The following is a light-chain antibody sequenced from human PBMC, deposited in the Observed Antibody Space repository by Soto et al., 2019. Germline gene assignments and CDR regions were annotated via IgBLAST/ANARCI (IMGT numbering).Light chain of an antibody. CDR1: SSDVGGQNY. CDR2: AVT. V-gene: IGLV2-8*01. CDR3: SSHAGNNNYV. Sequence: SVLTQPPSASGSPGQSVAISCTGTSSDVGGQNYVSWYQQHPGKAPKLIIYAVTERPSGVPDRFSGSKSGNTPSLTVSALQTEDEADYYCSSHAGNNNYVFGTGTKGTVL. J-gene: IGLJ1*01.